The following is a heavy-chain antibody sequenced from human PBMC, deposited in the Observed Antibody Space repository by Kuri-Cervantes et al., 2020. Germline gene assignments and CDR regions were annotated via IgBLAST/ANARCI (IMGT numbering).Heavy chain of an antibody. CDR3: ARRGMQQWLVV. Sequence: GGSLRLSCKGSGYSFTSYWIGWVRQMPGKGLEWMGIIYPGDSDTRYSPSFQGQVTISADKSISTAYLQWSSLKASDTAMYYCARRGMQQWLVVWGQGTLVTVSS. CDR1: GYSFTSYW. V-gene: IGHV5-51*01. CDR2: IYPGDSDT. J-gene: IGHJ4*02. D-gene: IGHD6-19*01.